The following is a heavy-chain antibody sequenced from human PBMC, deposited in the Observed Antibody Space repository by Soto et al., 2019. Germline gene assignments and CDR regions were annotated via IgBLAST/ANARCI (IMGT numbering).Heavy chain of an antibody. CDR3: AREMIPMIMGGMSALDV. CDR1: DFTFGSYV. V-gene: IGHV3-30*03. Sequence: QVQLVESGGGVDQPERSQRLSCVASDFTFGSYVMHWVRQAPGKGLQWVALISFDGSSQYYADSVKGRFTISRDNSRNTMYLQMDSLRPEDTAVYYCAREMIPMIMGGMSALDVWGHGTTVTVS. J-gene: IGHJ6*02. CDR2: ISFDGSSQ. D-gene: IGHD3-22*01.